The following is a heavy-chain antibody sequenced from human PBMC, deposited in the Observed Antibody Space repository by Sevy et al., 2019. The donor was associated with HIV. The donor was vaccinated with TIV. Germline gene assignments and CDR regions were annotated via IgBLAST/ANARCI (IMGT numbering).Heavy chain of an antibody. D-gene: IGHD2-2*01. CDR3: ARYLDPAAMEGNWFDP. Sequence: CGYLRLSCAASGFTFSSYSMNWVRQAPGKGLEWVSSISSSSSYIYYADSVKGRFTISRDNAKNSLYLQMNSLRAEDTAVYYCARYLDPAAMEGNWFDPWGQGTLVIVSS. CDR2: ISSSSSYI. J-gene: IGHJ5*02. V-gene: IGHV3-21*01. CDR1: GFTFSSYS.